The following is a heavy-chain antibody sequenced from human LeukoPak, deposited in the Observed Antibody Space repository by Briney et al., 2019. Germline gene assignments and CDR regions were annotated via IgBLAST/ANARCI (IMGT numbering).Heavy chain of an antibody. V-gene: IGHV4-38-2*02. CDR2: IYHSGST. CDR3: ARGGVIAARSLWY. Sequence: SETLSLTCTVSGYSISSGYYWGWIRQPPGKGLEWIGSIYHSGSTYYNPSLKSRVTISVDTSKNQFSLKLSSVTAADTAVYYCARGGVIAARSLWYWGQGTLVTVSS. D-gene: IGHD6-6*01. CDR1: GYSISSGYY. J-gene: IGHJ4*02.